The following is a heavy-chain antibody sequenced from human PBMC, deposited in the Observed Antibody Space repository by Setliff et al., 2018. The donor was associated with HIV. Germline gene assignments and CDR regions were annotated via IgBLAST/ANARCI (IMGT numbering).Heavy chain of an antibody. J-gene: IGHJ4*02. D-gene: IGHD1-7*01. Sequence: ASVKVSCKASGYTFTSYGISRVRQAPGQGLEWMGWISAYNGYTNYAQKFQGRVTMTRDTSTSTAYMELRSLRSDDTAVYYCARVWDWNYDLGYWGQGTLVTVSS. CDR2: ISAYNGYT. CDR3: ARVWDWNYDLGY. V-gene: IGHV1-18*01. CDR1: GYTFTSYG.